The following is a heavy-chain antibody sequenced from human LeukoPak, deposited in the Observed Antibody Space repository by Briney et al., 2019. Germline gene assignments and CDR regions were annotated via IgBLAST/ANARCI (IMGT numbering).Heavy chain of an antibody. V-gene: IGHV3-23*01. CDR1: GFTFSSYA. Sequence: GGSLRLSCAASGFTFSSYAMSWVRQAPGKGLEWVSAIGSGGESTYYADSVKGRFTISRDNSKNTLYLQMNSLRAEDTAVYYCARDAGAADFDYWGQGTLVTVSS. CDR2: IGSGGEST. D-gene: IGHD6-13*01. CDR3: ARDAGAADFDY. J-gene: IGHJ4*02.